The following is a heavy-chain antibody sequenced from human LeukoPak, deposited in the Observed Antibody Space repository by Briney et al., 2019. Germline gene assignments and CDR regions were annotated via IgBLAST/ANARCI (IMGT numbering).Heavy chain of an antibody. CDR1: GGSPSDYY. V-gene: IGHV4-4*07. Sequence: AETLPLTCSVSGGSPSDYYWNWLRQPAGQGLEWLGRIYYTGNTGYKPSRESRLTMSLDTAKNQCSLKVPTVTAAETAVYYCSRGGTMFTYYDSWGQGTLVTVSS. CDR3: SRGGTMFTYYDS. D-gene: IGHD3-10*02. CDR2: IYYTGNT. J-gene: IGHJ4*02.